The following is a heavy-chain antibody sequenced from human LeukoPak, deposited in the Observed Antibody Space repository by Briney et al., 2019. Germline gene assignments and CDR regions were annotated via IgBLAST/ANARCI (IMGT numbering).Heavy chain of an antibody. CDR2: ISYDGNNK. CDR1: GFTFSSYA. J-gene: IGHJ4*02. CDR3: ARRLHGSYTY. V-gene: IGHV3-30*04. Sequence: PGRSLRLSCAASGFTFSSYAMHWVRQAPGKGLEWVAVISYDGNNKYYADSVKGRFTISRDNSKNTLYLQMNSLRAEDAAVYYCARRLHGSYTYWGQGTLVTVSS. D-gene: IGHD1-26*01.